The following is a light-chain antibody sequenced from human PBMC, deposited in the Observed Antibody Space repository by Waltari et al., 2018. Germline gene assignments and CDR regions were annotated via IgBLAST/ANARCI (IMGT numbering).Light chain of an antibody. CDR2: GTS. V-gene: IGKV3-20*01. CDR1: QSINYKY. CDR3: KQYGASPVT. Sequence: EIVLTQSPGTLSLSPGETATLTCRASQSINYKYLAWDQQKPDHTPRLLIYGTSNRAACTPDMFRGSGSGTDFTLTVSGLEPDDFSVYYCKQYGASPVTFGGGTKV. J-gene: IGKJ4*01.